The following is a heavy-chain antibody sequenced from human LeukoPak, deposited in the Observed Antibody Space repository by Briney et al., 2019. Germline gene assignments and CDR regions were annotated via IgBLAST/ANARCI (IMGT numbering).Heavy chain of an antibody. J-gene: IGHJ4*02. CDR3: AMPSTIFGVVTDGVY. V-gene: IGHV1-46*01. Sequence: ASVKVSCKASGYTFTSYYMHWVRQAPGQGLEWMGIINPSGGSTSYAQRFQGRVTMTRDTSTSTVYMELSCLRSEDTAVYYCAMPSTIFGVVTDGVYWGQGTLVTVSS. CDR1: GYTFTSYY. D-gene: IGHD3-3*01. CDR2: INPSGGST.